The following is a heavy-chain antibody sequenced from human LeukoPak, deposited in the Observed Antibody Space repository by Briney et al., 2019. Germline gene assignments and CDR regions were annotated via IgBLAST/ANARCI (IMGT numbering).Heavy chain of an antibody. J-gene: IGHJ4*02. V-gene: IGHV1-18*01. D-gene: IGHD3-22*01. Sequence: GASVKVSCKASGYTFTSYGISWVRQAPGQGLEWMGWINAAKDNTKYSQKFQGRVTISRDTFARTTFMELSSLRSEDTAVYYCAREETYYYDNSGTGFDYWGQGTQVTVSS. CDR2: INAAKDNT. CDR3: AREETYYYDNSGTGFDY. CDR1: GYTFTSYG.